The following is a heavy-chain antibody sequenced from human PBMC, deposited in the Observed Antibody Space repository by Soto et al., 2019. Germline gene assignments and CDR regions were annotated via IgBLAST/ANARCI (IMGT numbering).Heavy chain of an antibody. J-gene: IGHJ5*02. CDR2: ISSNSAYI. CDR3: TRDASRDSGARGWFDP. V-gene: IGHV3-21*01. D-gene: IGHD6-25*01. CDR1: GFTFRSFT. Sequence: GGSLKLSCAASGFTFRSFTMNWVRQAPGKGLEWVSTISSNSAYIYYTDALRGRFTISRDNAKNSLHLQMNSLRAEDTAVYYCTRDASRDSGARGWFDPWGPGTLVTVSS.